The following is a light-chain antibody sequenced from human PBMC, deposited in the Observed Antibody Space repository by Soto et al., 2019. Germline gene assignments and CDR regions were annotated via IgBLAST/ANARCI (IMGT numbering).Light chain of an antibody. J-gene: IGLJ2*01. V-gene: IGLV1-47*01. CDR2: RNN. CDR1: SSNIGSSY. CDR3: ASCDDSLSGPV. Sequence: QSVLTQPPSASGTPGQRVTISCSGSSSNIGSSYVYWYQQLPGTAPKLLIYRNNQRPSGVPDRFSGSKSGTSASLAISGLRAEDEADYYCASCDDSLSGPVFGGGTKVTVL.